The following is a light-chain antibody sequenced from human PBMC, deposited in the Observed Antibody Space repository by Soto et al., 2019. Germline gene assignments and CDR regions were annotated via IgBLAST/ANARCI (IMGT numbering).Light chain of an antibody. J-gene: IGKJ3*01. CDR2: YAS. Sequence: DIVMTQSPLSLPVTPGEPASISCRASQSLLRSNGYNQLDWCLQQPGQSPQLLSYYASNRSSGVPDRLSGSGSGTDFTLKISRVEAEDDGVYYCMQALHGGGLTFGPGTKVDIK. CDR3: MQALHGGGLT. V-gene: IGKV2-28*01. CDR1: QSLLRSNGYNQ.